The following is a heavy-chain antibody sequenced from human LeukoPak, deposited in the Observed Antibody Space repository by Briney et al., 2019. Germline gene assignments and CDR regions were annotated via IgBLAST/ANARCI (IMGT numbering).Heavy chain of an antibody. D-gene: IGHD2-21*02. J-gene: IGHJ3*02. V-gene: IGHV4-39*07. CDR2: IYYSGST. Sequence: SETLSLTCTVSGGSISSSSYYWGWIRQPPGKGLEWIGSIYYSGSTYYNPSPKSRVTISVDTSKNQFSLKLSSVTAADTAVYYCARVVYCGGDCYSTSAFDIWGQGTMVTVSS. CDR1: GGSISSSSYY. CDR3: ARVVYCGGDCYSTSAFDI.